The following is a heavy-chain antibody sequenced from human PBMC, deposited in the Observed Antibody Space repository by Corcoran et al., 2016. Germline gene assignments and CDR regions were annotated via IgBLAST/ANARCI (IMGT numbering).Heavy chain of an antibody. CDR3: ARGEAYGVAY. CDR1: GFTFSNYN. CDR2: ISRSSSTI. D-gene: IGHD4-17*01. V-gene: IGHV3-48*04. J-gene: IGHJ4*02. Sequence: EVQLMESGGGLVQPGGSLRLSCAASGFTFSNYNMNWVRQAPGKGLEWVSYISRSSSTIYYADSVKGRFTISRDNAKNSLFLQMNSLRAKDTAVYDCARGEAYGVAYWGQGTLVTASS.